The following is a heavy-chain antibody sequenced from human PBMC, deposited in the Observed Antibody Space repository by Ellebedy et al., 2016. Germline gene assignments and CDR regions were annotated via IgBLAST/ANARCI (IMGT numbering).Heavy chain of an antibody. CDR2: IYYSGST. CDR3: AIGAASDYYYYMDV. D-gene: IGHD6-13*01. J-gene: IGHJ6*03. V-gene: IGHV4-30-4*08. CDR1: GGSISSCYYY. Sequence: SETLSLXXTVSGGSISSCYYYWSRIRQPPGKGLEWIGYIYYSGSTYYNPSLKSRVTISVDTSKNQFSLKLSSVTAADTAVYYCAIGAASDYYYYMDVWGKGTTVTVSS.